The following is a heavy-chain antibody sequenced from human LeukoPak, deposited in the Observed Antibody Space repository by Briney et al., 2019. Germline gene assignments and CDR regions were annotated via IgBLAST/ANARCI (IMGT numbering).Heavy chain of an antibody. CDR3: AKEASHYYGSGSYYTAIDY. CDR2: ISGSGGST. V-gene: IGHV3-23*01. CDR1: GFTFSSYA. Sequence: GGSLRLSCAASGFTFSSYAMSWVRQAPGKGLEWVSAISGSGGSTYYADSVKGRFTISRDNSKNTLYLQMNSLRAEDTAVYYCAKEASHYYGSGSYYTAIDYWGQGTLVTVSS. J-gene: IGHJ4*02. D-gene: IGHD3-10*01.